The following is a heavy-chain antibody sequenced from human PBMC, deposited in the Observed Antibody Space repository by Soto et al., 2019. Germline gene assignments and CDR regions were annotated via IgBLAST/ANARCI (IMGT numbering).Heavy chain of an antibody. V-gene: IGHV1-69*13. CDR2: IIPIFGTT. CDR3: ATPGRWTATGTSYFQH. J-gene: IGHJ1*01. Sequence: SATGSCKASGGSFNNYAIIWVRQAPGQGLEWMGGIIPIFGTTYYAQKFQGRVTITADESTSTAYMELSSLTSEDTALYYCATPGRWTATGTSYFQHWGQGTLVTVS. CDR1: GGSFNNYA. D-gene: IGHD6-13*01.